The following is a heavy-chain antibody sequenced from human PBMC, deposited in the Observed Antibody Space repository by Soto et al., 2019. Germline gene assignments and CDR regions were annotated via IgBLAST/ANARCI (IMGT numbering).Heavy chain of an antibody. J-gene: IGHJ4*02. CDR1: GFTFSSYW. CDR3: VRGIGFY. CDR2: INTDGTT. V-gene: IGHV3-74*01. Sequence: EVQLVESRGGLVQPGGSLRLSCAASGFTFSSYWMHWVRQSPGKGLVWVSRINTDGTTAYADNVKGRFTVSRDNAKSTLYLQMNSLSAEDTAVYYCVRGIGFYWGQGSLVTVSS. D-gene: IGHD1-26*01.